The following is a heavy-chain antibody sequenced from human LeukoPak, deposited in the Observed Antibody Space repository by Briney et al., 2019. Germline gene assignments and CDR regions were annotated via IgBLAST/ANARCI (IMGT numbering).Heavy chain of an antibody. J-gene: IGHJ6*02. CDR2: TNPNSGNT. V-gene: IGHV1-8*01. D-gene: IGHD3-3*01. CDR3: ARGPNALRFLEWLSYTTYYYYGMDV. CDR1: GYTFTSYD. Sequence: ASVKVSCKASGYTFTSYDSNWVRQATGQGLEWMGWTNPNSGNTGYAQKFQGRVTMTRNTSISTAYMELSSLRSEDTAVYYCARGPNALRFLEWLSYTTYYYYGMDVWGQGTTVTVSS.